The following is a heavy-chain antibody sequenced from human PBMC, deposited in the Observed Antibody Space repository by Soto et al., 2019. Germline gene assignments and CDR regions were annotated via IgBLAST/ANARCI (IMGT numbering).Heavy chain of an antibody. CDR2: IAVVGADK. J-gene: IGHJ6*03. CDR3: AKGRGYSIAHGYYYMDV. CDR1: GFTFSDYA. V-gene: IGHV3-23*01. Sequence: GGSLRLSCAASGFTFSDYAMTWVRQTPGKGLDWAAVIAVVGADKYYADSMKGRFTISRDNSKSTLYLHMNSLRGDDTAVFYCAKGRGYSIAHGYYYMDVWGKGTTVTV. D-gene: IGHD5-18*01.